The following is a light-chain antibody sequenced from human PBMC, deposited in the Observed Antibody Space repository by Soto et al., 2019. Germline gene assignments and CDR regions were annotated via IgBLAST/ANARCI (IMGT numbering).Light chain of an antibody. CDR3: PHYIIYPWT. CDR1: QSISRW. CDR2: EAS. V-gene: IGKV1-5*03. J-gene: IGKJ1*01. Sequence: DIQMTQSPSTLSTSVGDRVTISCRASQSISRWLAWYQQKPGKAPKLLVYEASNFESGVPSRFRGVGTGTEITLTISRLQPDDFATYYCPHYIIYPWTFGQGTKLEIK.